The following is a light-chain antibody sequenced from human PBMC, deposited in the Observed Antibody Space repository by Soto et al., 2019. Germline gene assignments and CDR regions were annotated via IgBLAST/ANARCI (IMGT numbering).Light chain of an antibody. Sequence: QSALTQPASVSGSPGQWITISCTGTSSDVGGYNYVSWYQQHPGKAPKLMIYDVSNRPSGVSNRFSGSKSGNTASLTISGLQAEDEADYHCSSYRSSSTYVVFGGGTTLTVL. CDR1: SSDVGGYNY. CDR3: SSYRSSSTYVV. V-gene: IGLV2-14*01. CDR2: DVS. J-gene: IGLJ2*01.